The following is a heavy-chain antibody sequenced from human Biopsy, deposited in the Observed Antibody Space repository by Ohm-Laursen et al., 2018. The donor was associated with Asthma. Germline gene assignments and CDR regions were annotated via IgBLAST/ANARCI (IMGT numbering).Heavy chain of an antibody. D-gene: IGHD6-13*01. CDR1: PGSINDYY. J-gene: IGHJ5*02. Sequence: SETLSLTCPVSPGSINDYYWNWIRQFPGKGLEWIGYVHSSESTRFNPSLKSRVTVSVDTSVDQVSLKLSSVSAADTAIYHCARATSTWSQSGPHFFDHWGPGTLVTVSS. V-gene: IGHV4-59*01. CDR3: ARATSTWSQSGPHFFDH. CDR2: VHSSEST.